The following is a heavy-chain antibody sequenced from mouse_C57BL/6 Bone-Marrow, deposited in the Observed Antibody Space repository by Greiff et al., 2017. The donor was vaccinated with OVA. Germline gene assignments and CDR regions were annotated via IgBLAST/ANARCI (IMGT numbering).Heavy chain of an antibody. Sequence: EVKVVESGPELVKPGASVKIPCKASGYTFTDYNMDWVKQSHGKSLEWIGDINPNNGGTIYNQKFKGKATLTVDKSSSTAYMELRSLTSEDTAVYYCARGYYVSWYCDVWGTGTTVTVSS. V-gene: IGHV1-18*01. J-gene: IGHJ1*03. CDR3: ARGYYVSWYCDV. CDR1: GYTFTDYN. D-gene: IGHD2-3*01. CDR2: INPNNGGT.